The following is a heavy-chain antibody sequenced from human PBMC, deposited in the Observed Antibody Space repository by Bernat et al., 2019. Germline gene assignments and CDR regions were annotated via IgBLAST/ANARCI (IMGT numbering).Heavy chain of an antibody. CDR2: ISYDGSNK. V-gene: IGHV3-30*18. Sequence: QVQLVESGGGVVQPGRSLRLSCAASGFTFSSYGMHWVRQAPGKGLEWVAVISYDGSNKYYADSVKGRFTISRDNSKNTLYLQMNSLRAEDTAVYYCAKANSYSSSWYRTNYYYYYGMDVWGQGTTVTVSS. CDR1: GFTFSSYG. D-gene: IGHD6-13*01. J-gene: IGHJ6*02. CDR3: AKANSYSSSWYRTNYYYYYGMDV.